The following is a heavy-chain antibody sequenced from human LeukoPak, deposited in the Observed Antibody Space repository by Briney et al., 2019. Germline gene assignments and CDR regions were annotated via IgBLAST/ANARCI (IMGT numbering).Heavy chain of an antibody. CDR1: GFTVSSNY. V-gene: IGHV3-23*01. CDR2: ISGSGGST. Sequence: GGSLRLSCAASGFTVSSNYMSWVRQAPGNGLEWVSAISGSGGSTYYADSVKGRFTISRDNSKNTLYLQMNSLRAEDTAVYYCVKWGSGWSYYYAMDVWGQGTTVTVSS. J-gene: IGHJ6*02. D-gene: IGHD6-19*01. CDR3: VKWGSGWSYYYAMDV.